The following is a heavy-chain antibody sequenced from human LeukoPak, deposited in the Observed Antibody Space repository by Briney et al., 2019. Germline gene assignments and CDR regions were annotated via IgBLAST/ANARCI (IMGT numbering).Heavy chain of an antibody. D-gene: IGHD5-12*01. CDR2: ISTMSNYI. J-gene: IGHJ4*02. CDR1: GFDFSTYA. V-gene: IGHV3-21*01. CDR3: ARDRGYSGYAHGY. Sequence: GGSLRLSCAASGFDFSTYAINWVRQAPGKGLEWVSSISTMSNYIFYGDSVKGRFTISRDNTKNSLYLQMNSLRAEDTAVHYCARDRGYSGYAHGYWGQGTLVTVSS.